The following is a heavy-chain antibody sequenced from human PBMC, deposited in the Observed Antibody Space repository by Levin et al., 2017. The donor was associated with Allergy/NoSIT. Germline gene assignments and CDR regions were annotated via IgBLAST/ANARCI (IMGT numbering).Heavy chain of an antibody. CDR2: ISGRSTYT. CDR1: GFTFSDYY. V-gene: IGHV3-11*05. D-gene: IGHD6-19*01. Sequence: GGSLRLSCAASGFTFSDYYMSWIRQAPGKGLEWVSYISGRSTYTKYADSVKGRFTTSRDNAKNSLYLHMNSLRAEDTAMYYCARDLDKVAGRGENAFDIWGQGTMVTVSS. CDR3: ARDLDKVAGRGENAFDI. J-gene: IGHJ3*02.